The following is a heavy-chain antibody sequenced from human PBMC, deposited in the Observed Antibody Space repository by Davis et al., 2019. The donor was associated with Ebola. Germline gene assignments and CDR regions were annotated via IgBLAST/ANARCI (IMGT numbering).Heavy chain of an antibody. CDR1: GGSISSSSYY. J-gene: IGHJ6*02. D-gene: IGHD5-18*01. CDR2: IYYSGST. CDR3: AREDTAMVTWAYYYYGMDV. Sequence: SETLSLTCTVSGGSISSSSYYWGWIRQSPGKGLEWIGSIYYSGSTYYNPSLKSRVTISVDTSKNQFSLKLSSVTAADTAVYYCAREDTAMVTWAYYYYGMDVWGQGTTVTVSS. V-gene: IGHV4-39*02.